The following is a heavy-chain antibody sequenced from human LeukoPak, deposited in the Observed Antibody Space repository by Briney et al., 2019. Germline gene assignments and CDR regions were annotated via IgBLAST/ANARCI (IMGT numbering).Heavy chain of an antibody. CDR3: AKVFFLYFDY. CDR2: IYSGGNT. Sequence: GGSLRLSCAASGFTVSSNYMSWVRQAPGKGLEWVSVIYSGGNTYYADSVKGRFTISRDNSKNTLYLQMNSLRAEDTAVYYCAKVFFLYFDYWGQGTLVTVSS. J-gene: IGHJ4*02. D-gene: IGHD2/OR15-2a*01. CDR1: GFTVSSNY. V-gene: IGHV3-66*01.